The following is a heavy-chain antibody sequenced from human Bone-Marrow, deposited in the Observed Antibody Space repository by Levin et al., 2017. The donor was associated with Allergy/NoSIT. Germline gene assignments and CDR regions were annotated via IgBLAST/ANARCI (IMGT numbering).Heavy chain of an antibody. V-gene: IGHV5-51*01. D-gene: IGHD6-19*01. CDR2: IYPGDSDT. J-gene: IGHJ5*02. CDR3: ARGVAVASHGLDWLDP. Sequence: GESLKISCKGSGYRFTDYWIGWVRQMPGKGLEWMGIIYPGDSDTRYSPSFQGQVTMSADKSISTAYLQWSSLKASDTATYYCARGVAVASHGLDWLDPWGQGTLVTVSS. CDR1: GYRFTDYW.